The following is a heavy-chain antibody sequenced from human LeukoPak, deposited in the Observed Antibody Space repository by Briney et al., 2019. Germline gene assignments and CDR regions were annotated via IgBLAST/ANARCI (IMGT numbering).Heavy chain of an antibody. V-gene: IGHV3-23*01. CDR1: GFTFGSYS. CDR3: AKEQRGYSGYMVGSCFDP. J-gene: IGHJ5*02. CDR2: LSGSGGST. D-gene: IGHD5-12*01. Sequence: GGSLRLSCAASGFTFGSYSMTWVRQAPGKGLEWVSSLSGSGGSTYYADSVKGRFTISRDNSKKTLYLQMNSLRAEDTALYYCAKEQRGYSGYMVGSCFDPWGQGTLVTVSS.